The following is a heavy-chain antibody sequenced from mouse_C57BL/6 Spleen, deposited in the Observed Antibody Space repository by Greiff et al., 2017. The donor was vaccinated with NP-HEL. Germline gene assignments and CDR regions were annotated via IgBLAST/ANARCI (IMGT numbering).Heavy chain of an antibody. CDR2: IRSKSNNYAT. CDR1: GFSFNTYA. CDR3: VRGSSYWYFDY. D-gene: IGHD1-1*01. J-gene: IGHJ2*01. V-gene: IGHV10-1*01. Sequence: GGGLVQPKGSLKLSCAASGFSFNTYAMNWVRQAPGKGLEWVARIRSKSNNYATYYADSVKDRFTISRDDSESMLYLQMNNLKTEDTAMYYCVRGSSYWYFDYWGQGTTLTVSS.